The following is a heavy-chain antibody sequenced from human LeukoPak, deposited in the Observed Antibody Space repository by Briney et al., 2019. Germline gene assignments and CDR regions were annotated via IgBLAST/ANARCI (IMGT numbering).Heavy chain of an antibody. V-gene: IGHV4-34*01. CDR1: GGSFSGYY. J-gene: IGHJ5*02. CDR3: ARDRTDYGDYGNWFDP. D-gene: IGHD4-17*01. Sequence: SETLFLTCAVYGGSFSGYYWSWIRQPPGKGLEWIGEINHSGSTNYDPSLKSRVTISVDTSKNQFSLKLSSVTAADTAVYYCARDRTDYGDYGNWFDPWGQGTLVTVSS. CDR2: INHSGST.